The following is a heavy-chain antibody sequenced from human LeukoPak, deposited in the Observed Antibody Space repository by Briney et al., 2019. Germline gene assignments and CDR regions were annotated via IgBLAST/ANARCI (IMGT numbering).Heavy chain of an antibody. CDR2: LLYDGNTK. V-gene: IGHV3-33*01. Sequence: GGSLRLSCAASGFSLSNYGMHWVRQTPGKGLEWVAALLYDGNTKHYADSVKGRFTISRDISKNTFYLQMNSLTAEDTAVYYCARDHRPEIQYYYMDVWGKGTTVAVSS. J-gene: IGHJ6*03. D-gene: IGHD1-14*01. CDR3: ARDHRPEIQYYYMDV. CDR1: GFSLSNYG.